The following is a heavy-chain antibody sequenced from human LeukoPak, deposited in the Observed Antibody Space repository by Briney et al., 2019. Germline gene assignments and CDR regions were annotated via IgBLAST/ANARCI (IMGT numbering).Heavy chain of an antibody. D-gene: IGHD6-19*01. J-gene: IGHJ6*02. CDR2: ISSSSSYI. CDR1: GFTFSSYS. CDR3: ASRTGGWGPTWDV. Sequence: GGSLRLSCAASGFTFSSYSMNWVRQAPGKGPEWVSSISSSSSYIYYADSVKGRFTISRDNAKNSLYLQMNSLRAEDTAVYYCASRTGGWGPTWDVWGQGTTVTVSS. V-gene: IGHV3-21*01.